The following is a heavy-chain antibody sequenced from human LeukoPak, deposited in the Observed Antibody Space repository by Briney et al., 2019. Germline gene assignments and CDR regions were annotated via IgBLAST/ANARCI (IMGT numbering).Heavy chain of an antibody. CDR2: ISSGNSYK. CDR3: ARDRDGSTGWEYYFDY. D-gene: IGHD2-2*01. CDR1: GFTFSSYS. V-gene: IGHV3-21*01. Sequence: GGSLRLSCAASGFTFSSYSMNWVRQPPGKGLQWVSSISSGNSYKWYADSVKGRFTISRDDAKDSLYLQMDSLTAEDTAVYYCARDRDGSTGWEYYFDYWGQGTLVTVSS. J-gene: IGHJ4*02.